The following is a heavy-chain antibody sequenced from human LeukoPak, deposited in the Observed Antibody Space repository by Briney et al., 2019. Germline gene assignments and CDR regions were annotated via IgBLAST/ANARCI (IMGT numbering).Heavy chain of an antibody. CDR1: GGSISGYY. V-gene: IGHV4-34*01. J-gene: IGHJ5*02. Sequence: SETLSLTCTVSGGSISGYYWSWIRQPPGKGLEWIGEINHSGSTNYNPSLKSRVTISVDTSKNQFSLKLSSVTAADTAVYYCARGALRYFDWLPSPNWFDPWGQGTLVTVSS. CDR3: ARGALRYFDWLPSPNWFDP. D-gene: IGHD3-9*01. CDR2: INHSGST.